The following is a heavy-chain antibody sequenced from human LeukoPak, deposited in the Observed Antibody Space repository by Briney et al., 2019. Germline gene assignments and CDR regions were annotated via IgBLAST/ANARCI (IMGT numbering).Heavy chain of an antibody. D-gene: IGHD1-14*01. V-gene: IGHV2-5*02. Sequence: SGPTLVNPXQTLTLTCSFSGFSLTTRRVGVGWIRQSPGKALEWLALIYWDDDKRYSPSLKTRLAIMKDTSNNQVVLMMTNMDPVDTATYYCAHRRSGYNWNHGDFDYWGQGNPVTVSS. J-gene: IGHJ4*02. CDR2: IYWDDDK. CDR1: GFSLTTRRVG. CDR3: AHRRSGYNWNHGDFDY.